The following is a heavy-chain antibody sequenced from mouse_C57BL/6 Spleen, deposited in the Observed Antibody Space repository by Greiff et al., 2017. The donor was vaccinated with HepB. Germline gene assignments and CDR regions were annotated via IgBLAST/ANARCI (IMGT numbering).Heavy chain of an antibody. CDR1: GFTFSSYA. J-gene: IGHJ4*01. CDR2: ISDGGSYT. CDR3: ARDHYGSSDGARDY. D-gene: IGHD1-1*01. Sequence: EVQVVESGGGLVKPGGSLKLSCAASGFTFSSYAMSWVRQTPEKRLEWVATISDGGSYTYYPDNVKGRFTISRDNAKNNLYLQMSHLKSEDTAMYYCARDHYGSSDGARDYWGQGTSVTVSS. V-gene: IGHV5-4*01.